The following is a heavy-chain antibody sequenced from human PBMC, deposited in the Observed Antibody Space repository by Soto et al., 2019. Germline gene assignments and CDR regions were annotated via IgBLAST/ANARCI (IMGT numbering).Heavy chain of an antibody. CDR3: AKDLVGGNWPSYYYGMDV. CDR2: ISFDGGNQ. CDR1: GFTFGSYG. D-gene: IGHD1-20*01. J-gene: IGHJ6*01. V-gene: IGHV3-30*18. Sequence: QEQLVETGGGVVQPGRSLRLSCAASGFTFGSYGIHWVRQAPGKGLEWVAAISFDGGNQYYADSVKGRFSISRDDYKKTVCLQMNSLRAEDTALYHCAKDLVGGNWPSYYYGMDVWGLGTTVTVSS.